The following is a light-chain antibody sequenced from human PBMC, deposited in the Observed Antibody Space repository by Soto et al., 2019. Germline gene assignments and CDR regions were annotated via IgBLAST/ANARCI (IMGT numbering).Light chain of an antibody. CDR3: SSYTSRRTLV. Sequence: QSALTQPASVSGSPGQSITISCTGTSSDVGGYNYVSWYQQHPGKAPKLMIYEVSNRPSGVSNRFSGSKSGNTASLPISGLQAEAEADYYCSSYTSRRTLVFGGGTKLTVL. V-gene: IGLV2-14*01. CDR1: SSDVGGYNY. CDR2: EVS. J-gene: IGLJ2*01.